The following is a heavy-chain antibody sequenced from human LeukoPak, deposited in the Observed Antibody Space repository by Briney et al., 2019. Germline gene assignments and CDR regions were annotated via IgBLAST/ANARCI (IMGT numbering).Heavy chain of an antibody. J-gene: IGHJ4*02. CDR1: GGTFSSYA. CDR3: AWVATINWYFDY. D-gene: IGHD5-24*01. Sequence: GASVKVSCKASGGTFSSYAISWVRQAPGQGLEWMGGIIPIFGTANYAQKFQGRVTITADESTSTDYMELSSLRSEDTAVYYCAWVATINWYFDYWGQGTLVTVSS. V-gene: IGHV1-69*13. CDR2: IIPIFGTA.